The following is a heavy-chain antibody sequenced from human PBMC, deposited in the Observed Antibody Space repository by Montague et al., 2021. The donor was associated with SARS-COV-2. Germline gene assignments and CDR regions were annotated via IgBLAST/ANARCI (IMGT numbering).Heavy chain of an antibody. CDR3: ARNDYGGVDYKYYGMGV. Sequence: SLRLSCEAYGFTFGNYWMNLVRQAPGKGLEWVANIKQDGTEKYYXDSXHGRFTISRDNAKNSLYLQMNSLRADDTAVYYCARNDYGGVDYKYYGMGVWGQGATVTVSS. CDR1: GFTFGNYW. CDR2: IKQDGTEK. J-gene: IGHJ6*02. D-gene: IGHD4-17*01. V-gene: IGHV3-7*01.